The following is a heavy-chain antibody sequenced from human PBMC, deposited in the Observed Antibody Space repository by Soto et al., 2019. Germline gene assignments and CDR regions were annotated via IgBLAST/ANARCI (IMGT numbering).Heavy chain of an antibody. Sequence: PGGSLRLSCAASGFTFSSYGMHWVRQAPGKGLEWVAVISYDGSNKYYADSVKGRFTISRDNSKNTLYLQMNSLRAEDTAVYYCAKDRALGDGYNLEYYFDYWGQGTLVTVSS. J-gene: IGHJ4*02. CDR1: GFTFSSYG. CDR3: AKDRALGDGYNLEYYFDY. CDR2: ISYDGSNK. V-gene: IGHV3-30*18. D-gene: IGHD5-12*01.